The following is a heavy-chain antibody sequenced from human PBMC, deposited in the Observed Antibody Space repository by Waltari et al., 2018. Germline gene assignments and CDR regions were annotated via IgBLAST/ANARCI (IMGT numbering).Heavy chain of an antibody. D-gene: IGHD4-17*01. Sequence: EVQLVESGGGLVQPGGSLRLSCAASGFTFSSYSMNWVRQAPGKGLEWVSYISSSSSTKYYADSVKGRFTISRDNAKNSLYLQMNSLRAEDTAVYYCARGPTVTTFVYFDYWGQGTLVTVSS. CDR3: ARGPTVTTFVYFDY. CDR1: GFTFSSYS. CDR2: ISSSSSTK. V-gene: IGHV3-48*01. J-gene: IGHJ4*02.